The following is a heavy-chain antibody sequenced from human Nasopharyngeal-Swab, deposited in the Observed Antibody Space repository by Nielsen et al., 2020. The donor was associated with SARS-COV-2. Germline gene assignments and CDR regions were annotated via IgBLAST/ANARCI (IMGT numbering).Heavy chain of an antibody. V-gene: IGHV3-48*01. CDR2: LSSRSGSK. J-gene: IGHJ3*02. CDR3: ASEGADFDI. D-gene: IGHD4/OR15-4a*01. Sequence: WIRQPPGKRLEWVSYLSSRSGSKYYADSVKGRFTISRDNTKNSLYLQMNSPRVEDTAVYYCASEGADFDIWGQGTMVTVSS.